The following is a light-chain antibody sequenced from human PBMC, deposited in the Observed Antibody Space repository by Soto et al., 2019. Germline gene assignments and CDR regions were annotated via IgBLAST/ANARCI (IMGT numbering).Light chain of an antibody. CDR2: GAS. CDR1: QSVSSSY. CDR3: HYGNSPPWT. V-gene: IGKV3-20*01. J-gene: IGKJ1*01. Sequence: IVLTQSPGTLSLSPGERATLSCRASQSVSSSYLAWYQQKPGQAPRLLIYGASNRATGIPDRFSGSGSGTDFTLTISRLEPEDFAVYYCHYGNSPPWTFGQGTKVDIK.